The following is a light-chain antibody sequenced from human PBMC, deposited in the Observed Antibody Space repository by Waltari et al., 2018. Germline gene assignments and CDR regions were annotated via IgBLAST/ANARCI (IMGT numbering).Light chain of an antibody. CDR3: SSYTSSSSYV. Sequence: QSALTQPASVSGSPGQSITISCTGTSSDVGGYNFVSWYQHHPGKAPKLIIYDVSKRPSWVSNRFSGSKSGNTASLTISGLQAEDEADYYCSSYTSSSSYVFGAGTKVTVL. J-gene: IGLJ1*01. CDR2: DVS. CDR1: SSDVGGYNF. V-gene: IGLV2-14*03.